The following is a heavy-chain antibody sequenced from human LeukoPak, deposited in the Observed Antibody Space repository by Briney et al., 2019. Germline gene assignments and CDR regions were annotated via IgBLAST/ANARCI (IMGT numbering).Heavy chain of an antibody. CDR2: IYYSGST. D-gene: IGHD3-9*01. V-gene: IGHV4-59*08. CDR3: ARYSTIKYYDILTGYYPTAGPFDY. J-gene: IGHJ4*02. CDR1: GGSISSYY. Sequence: SETLSLTCTVSGGSISSYYWSWIRQPPGKGLEWIGYIYYSGSTNYNPSLKSRVTISVDTSKNQFSLKLSSVTAADTAVYYCARYSTIKYYDILTGYYPTAGPFDYWGQGTPVTVSS.